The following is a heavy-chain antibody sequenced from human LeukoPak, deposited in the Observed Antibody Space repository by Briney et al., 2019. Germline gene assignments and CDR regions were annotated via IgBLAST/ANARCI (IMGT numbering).Heavy chain of an antibody. CDR1: GFTFSSYA. J-gene: IGHJ4*02. Sequence: GGSLRLSCAASGFTFSSYAMSWVRQAPGKGLEWVSAICGSGGNTYYAESVKGRFTISRDNSKNTLYLKMNSLRAEDTAVYYCAKGQKDEYYFDYWGQGTLVTVSS. CDR2: ICGSGGNT. V-gene: IGHV3-23*01. CDR3: AKGQKDEYYFDY.